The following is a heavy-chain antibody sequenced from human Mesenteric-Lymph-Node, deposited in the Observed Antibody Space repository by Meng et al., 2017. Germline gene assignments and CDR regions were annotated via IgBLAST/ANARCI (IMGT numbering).Heavy chain of an antibody. J-gene: IGHJ2*01. CDR2: IYYSGST. D-gene: IGHD4/OR15-4a*01. V-gene: IGHV4-61*01. Sequence: QVQLQESGPGRVRPSETRSLTCTVSGGSVSSGSYYWSWIRQPPGKGLEWIGYIYYSGSTNYNPSLKSRVTISVDRSKNQFSLTLKSVTAADTAVYYCARAADGGHYRGWYFDLWGRGTLVTVSS. CDR3: ARAADGGHYRGWYFDL. CDR1: GGSVSSGSYY.